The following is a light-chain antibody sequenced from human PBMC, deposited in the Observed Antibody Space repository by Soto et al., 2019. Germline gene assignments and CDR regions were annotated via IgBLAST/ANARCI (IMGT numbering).Light chain of an antibody. J-gene: IGKJ4*01. CDR1: QSVSSN. CDR2: GAS. V-gene: IGKV3-15*01. Sequence: EIVMTQSRATLSLSPGERANLSCRASQSVSSNLAWYQQKPGQAPRLLIYGASTRATGIPARFSGSGSGTEFTLTISSLQSEDFAVYYCQQYNNWPPVTFGGGPRWISN. CDR3: QQYNNWPPVT.